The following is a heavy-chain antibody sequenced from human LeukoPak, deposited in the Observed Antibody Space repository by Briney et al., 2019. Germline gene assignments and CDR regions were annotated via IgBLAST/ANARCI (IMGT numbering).Heavy chain of an antibody. J-gene: IGHJ4*02. V-gene: IGHV4-34*01. CDR3: ARGRYCDSSGYYYVFESRTYYFDY. CDR2: INHSGST. CDR1: GGSFSGYY. D-gene: IGHD3-22*01. Sequence: SETLSLTCAVYGGSFSGYYWSWIRQPPGKGLEWIGEINHSGSTNYNPSLKSRVTISVDTSKNQFSLKLSSVTAADTAVYYCARGRYCDSSGYYYVFESRTYYFDYWGRGTLVTVSS.